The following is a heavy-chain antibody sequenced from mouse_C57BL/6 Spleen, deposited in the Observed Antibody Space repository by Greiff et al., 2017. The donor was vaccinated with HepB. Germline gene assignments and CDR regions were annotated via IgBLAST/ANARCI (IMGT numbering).Heavy chain of an antibody. CDR2: IYPGSGNT. CDR3: ARDGYYWFAY. CDR1: GYSFTSYY. D-gene: IGHD2-3*01. Sequence: QVQLQQSGPELVKPGASVKISCKASGYSFTSYYIHWVKQRPGQGLEWIGWIYPGSGNTKYNEKFKGKATLTADTSSSTAYMQLSSLTSEDSAVYYCARDGYYWFAYWGQGTLVTVSA. V-gene: IGHV1-66*01. J-gene: IGHJ3*01.